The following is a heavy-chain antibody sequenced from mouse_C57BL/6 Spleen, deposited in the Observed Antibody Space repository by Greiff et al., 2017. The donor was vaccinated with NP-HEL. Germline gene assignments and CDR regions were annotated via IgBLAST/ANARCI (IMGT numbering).Heavy chain of an antibody. CDR1: GYTFTSYD. D-gene: IGHD1-1*01. V-gene: IGHV1-85*01. CDR2: IYPRDGST. Sequence: VQLKESGPELVKPGASVKLSCKASGYTFTSYDINWVKQRPGQGLEWIGWIYPRDGSTKYNEKFKGKATLTVDTSSSTAYMELHSLTSEDSAVYFCARPTVVNPHWYFDVWGTGTTVTVSS. CDR3: ARPTVVNPHWYFDV. J-gene: IGHJ1*03.